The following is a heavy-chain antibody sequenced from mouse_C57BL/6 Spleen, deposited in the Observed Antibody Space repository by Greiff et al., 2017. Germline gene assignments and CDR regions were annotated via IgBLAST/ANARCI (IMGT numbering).Heavy chain of an antibody. V-gene: IGHV1-64*01. J-gene: IGHJ2*01. CDR1: GYTFTSYW. CDR3: ARSGYYDYDGYYFDY. Sequence: QVQLQQPGAELVKPGASVKLSCKASGYTFTSYWMHWVKQRPGQGLEWIGMIHPNSGSTNYNEKFKSKATLTVDKSSSTAYMQLCSLASEDSAVXYCARSGYYDYDGYYFDYWGQGTTLTVSS. CDR2: IHPNSGST. D-gene: IGHD2-4*01.